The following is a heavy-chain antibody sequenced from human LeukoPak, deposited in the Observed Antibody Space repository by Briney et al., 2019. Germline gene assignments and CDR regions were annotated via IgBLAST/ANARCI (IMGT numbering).Heavy chain of an antibody. D-gene: IGHD5-18*01. CDR2: IYYSGST. CDR3: ASGYSYGYYYYMDV. J-gene: IGHJ6*03. CDR1: GGSISSSSYY. V-gene: IGHV4-39*07. Sequence: PSETLSLTCTVSGGSISSSSYYWGWIRQPPGKGLEWIGSIYYSGSTYYNPSLKSRVTISVDTSKNQFSLKLSSVTAADTAVYYCASGYSYGYYYYMDVWGKGTTVTVSS.